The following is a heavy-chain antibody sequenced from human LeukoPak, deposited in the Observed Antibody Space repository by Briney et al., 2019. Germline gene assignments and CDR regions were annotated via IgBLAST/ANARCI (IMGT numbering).Heavy chain of an antibody. CDR2: IYSGGST. Sequence: PGGSLRVSCLASGFTFRGYAVNWVRQAPGKGLEWVSVIYSGGSTYYADSVKGRFTISRDNSKNTLYLQMNSLRAEDTAVYYCARDGGSSGFFDYWGQGTLVTVSS. V-gene: IGHV3-66*01. J-gene: IGHJ4*02. CDR3: ARDGGSSGFFDY. D-gene: IGHD6-19*01. CDR1: GFTFRGYA.